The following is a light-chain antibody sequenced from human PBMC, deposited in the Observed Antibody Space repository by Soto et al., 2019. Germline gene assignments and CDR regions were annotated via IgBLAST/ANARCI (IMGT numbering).Light chain of an antibody. CDR1: QSVSSSY. J-gene: IGKJ1*01. Sequence: EIVLTQSPGTLSLSPGERATLSCRASQSVSSSYLAWYQQKPGQPPRLVMYATSGRATGIPARFSGSGSGTDFTLTISRLEPEDFAVYYCQQYGSSSWTFGQGAKVYIK. V-gene: IGKV3-20*01. CDR3: QQYGSSSWT. CDR2: ATS.